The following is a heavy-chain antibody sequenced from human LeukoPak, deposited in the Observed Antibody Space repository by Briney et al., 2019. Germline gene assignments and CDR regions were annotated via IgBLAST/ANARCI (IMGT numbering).Heavy chain of an antibody. CDR3: ARGGYSRGQGSPFDY. Sequence: ASVKVSCKASGCTFTSYAMNWVRQAPGQGLEWMGWINTNTGNPTYAQGFTGRFVFSLDTSVGTTYLQINSLKTEDTAVYYCARGGYSRGQGSPFDYWGQGTLVTVSS. CDR2: INTNTGNP. CDR1: GCTFTSYA. D-gene: IGHD6-19*01. J-gene: IGHJ4*02. V-gene: IGHV7-4-1*02.